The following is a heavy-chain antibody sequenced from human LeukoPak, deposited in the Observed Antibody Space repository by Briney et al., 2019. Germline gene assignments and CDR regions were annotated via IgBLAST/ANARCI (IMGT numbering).Heavy chain of an antibody. CDR2: MYHSGST. V-gene: IGHV4-38-2*02. Sequence: SETLSLTCTVSGYSISSGYYWGWIRQPPGKGLECIGTMYHSGSTNYNPSLKSRVTMSVDTSKNQFSLKLSSVTAADTAVYYCARERYYYDSSGYFPFDYWGQGTLVTVSS. CDR1: GYSISSGYY. J-gene: IGHJ4*02. CDR3: ARERYYYDSSGYFPFDY. D-gene: IGHD3-22*01.